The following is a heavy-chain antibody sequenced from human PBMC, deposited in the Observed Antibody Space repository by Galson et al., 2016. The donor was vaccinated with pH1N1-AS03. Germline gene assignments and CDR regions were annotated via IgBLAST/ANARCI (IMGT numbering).Heavy chain of an antibody. D-gene: IGHD3-22*01. J-gene: IGHJ6*02. CDR1: GAPITSGSHY. CDR2: IYYSGTT. Sequence: SETLSLTCSVSGAPITSGSHYWTWIRQLPGKGLEWIGYIYYSGTTKFNPSLATRVTMSVDRSKSQFSLNLMSVTAADTAVYYCARDGQLWPHYYPLDVWGQGTTVTASS. V-gene: IGHV4-61*01. CDR3: ARDGQLWPHYYPLDV.